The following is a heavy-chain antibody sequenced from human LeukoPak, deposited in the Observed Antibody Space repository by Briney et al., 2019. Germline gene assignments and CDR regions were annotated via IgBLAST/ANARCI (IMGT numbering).Heavy chain of an antibody. V-gene: IGHV4-39*01. Sequence: SETLSLTCTVSGDSISSSRHSWGWIRQPPGKGLEWIGSISYSGSTYYNPSLKTRVTMSVDTSENQFSLKLTSVTAADTAVYYCARHISGATKELFAFDIWGQGTMVNVSS. CDR3: ARHISGATKELFAFDI. D-gene: IGHD1-20*01. J-gene: IGHJ3*02. CDR2: ISYSGST. CDR1: GDSISSSRHS.